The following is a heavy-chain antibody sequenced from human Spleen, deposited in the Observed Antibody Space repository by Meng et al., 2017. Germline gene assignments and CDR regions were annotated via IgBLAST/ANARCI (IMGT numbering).Heavy chain of an antibody. Sequence: QVQSVQSGPEGKKPGASAKVTCKASGYTFTAYFMHWVRQAPGQGLEWMGRINPNSGDTNYAQKFQGRVTMTRDTSISTAYMELSRLRSDDTAVYYCATYTSKTWFDPWGQGTLVTVSS. V-gene: IGHV1-2*06. CDR3: ATYTSKTWFDP. CDR1: GYTFTAYF. CDR2: INPNSGDT. J-gene: IGHJ5*02.